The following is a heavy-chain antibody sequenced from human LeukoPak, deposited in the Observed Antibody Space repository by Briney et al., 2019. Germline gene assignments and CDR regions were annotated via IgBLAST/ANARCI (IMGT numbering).Heavy chain of an antibody. CDR3: ARDILVGPFAWELGDY. CDR1: GFTFSSYS. D-gene: IGHD1-26*01. J-gene: IGHJ4*02. V-gene: IGHV3-21*01. Sequence: GGSLRLSCAASGFTFSSYSMNWVRQAPGKGLEWVSSISSSSSYIYYADSVKGRFTISRDNAKNSLYLQMNSLRAEYTAVYYCARDILVGPFAWELGDYWGQGTLVTVSS. CDR2: ISSSSSYI.